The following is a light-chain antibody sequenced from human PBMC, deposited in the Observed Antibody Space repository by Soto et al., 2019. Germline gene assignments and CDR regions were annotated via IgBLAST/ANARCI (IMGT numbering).Light chain of an antibody. V-gene: IGKV3-15*01. CDR3: QHYDNWPLT. J-gene: IGKJ4*01. CDR1: QSVNNF. CDR2: GAS. Sequence: EIVMTQSPATLSVSPWERATLSCRASQSVNNFLAWYQQRPGQAPRFLIYGASTRANGVPARFSGSGSGTEFTLTISSLQSEDFAVYYCQHYDNWPLTFGGGTRVDI.